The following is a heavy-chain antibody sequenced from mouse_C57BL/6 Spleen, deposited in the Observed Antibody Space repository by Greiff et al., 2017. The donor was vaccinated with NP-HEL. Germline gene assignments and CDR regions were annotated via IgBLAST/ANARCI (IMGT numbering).Heavy chain of an antibody. D-gene: IGHD2-4*01. V-gene: IGHV5-17*01. CDR1: GFTFSDYG. CDR3: ARLPTIDYDGYAMDY. J-gene: IGHJ4*01. Sequence: EVQLVESGGGLVKPGGSLKLSCAASGFTFSDYGMHWVRQAPEKGLEWVAYISSGSSTIYYADTVKGRFTISRDNAKNTLFLQMTSLRSEDTAMYYCARLPTIDYDGYAMDYWGQGTSVTVSS. CDR2: ISSGSSTI.